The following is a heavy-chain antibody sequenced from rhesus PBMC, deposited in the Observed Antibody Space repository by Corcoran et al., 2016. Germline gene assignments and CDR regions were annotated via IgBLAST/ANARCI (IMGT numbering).Heavy chain of an antibody. CDR3: AGGSYWSALGS. Sequence: QVQLQESGPGLVKPSETLSPTCAVSGGPIRASNWVSGLCQPPEKGLVGVGYISGSSGSTYYNPPLKSRVTISKDTSKNQFSLKLSSVTAADTAVYYCAGGSYWSALGSWGQGVVVTVSS. J-gene: IGHJ6*01. D-gene: IGHD3-22*01. V-gene: IGHV4-65*02. CDR1: GGPIRASNW. CDR2: ISGSSGST.